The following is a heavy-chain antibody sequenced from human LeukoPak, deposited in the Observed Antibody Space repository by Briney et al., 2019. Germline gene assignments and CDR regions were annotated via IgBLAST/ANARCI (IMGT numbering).Heavy chain of an antibody. J-gene: IGHJ2*01. Sequence: SETLSLTCTVSGGSISSSSYYWGWIRQPPGKGLEWIGSIYYSGSTYYNPSLKSRVTMSVDTSKSQFSLKLTSVTAADTAVYYCARDALYCSSTSCYRYWYFDLWGRGTLVTVSP. V-gene: IGHV4-39*07. CDR1: GGSISSSSYY. D-gene: IGHD2-2*01. CDR2: IYYSGST. CDR3: ARDALYCSSTSCYRYWYFDL.